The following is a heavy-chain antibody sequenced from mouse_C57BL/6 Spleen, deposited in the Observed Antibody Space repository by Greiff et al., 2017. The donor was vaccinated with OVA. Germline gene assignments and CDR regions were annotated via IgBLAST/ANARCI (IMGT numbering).Heavy chain of an antibody. CDR2: IYPRSGNT. D-gene: IGHD1-1*01. J-gene: IGHJ1*03. CDR1: GYTFTSYG. V-gene: IGHV1-81*01. Sequence: QVQLQQSGAELARPGASVKLSCKASGYTFTSYGISWVKQRSGQGLEWIGEIYPRSGNTYYNEKFKGKATLTADKSSSTAYMELRSLTSEDSAVYFCASLDTTVEGGYFDVWGTGTTVTVSS. CDR3: ASLDTTVEGGYFDV.